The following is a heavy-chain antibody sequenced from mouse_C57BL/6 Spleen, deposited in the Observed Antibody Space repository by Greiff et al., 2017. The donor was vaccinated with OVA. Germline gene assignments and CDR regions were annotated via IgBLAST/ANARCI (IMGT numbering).Heavy chain of an antibody. D-gene: IGHD2-2*01. V-gene: IGHV1-64*01. CDR3: ARLVTTPYYAMDY. J-gene: IGHJ4*01. CDR1: GYTFTSYW. Sequence: QVQLQQPGAELVKPGASVKLSCKASGYTFTSYWMHWVKQRPGQGLEWIGMIHPNSGSTNYNEKFKSKATLTVDKSSSTAYMQLSSLTSEDSAVYYCARLVTTPYYAMDYWGQGTSVTVSS. CDR2: IHPNSGST.